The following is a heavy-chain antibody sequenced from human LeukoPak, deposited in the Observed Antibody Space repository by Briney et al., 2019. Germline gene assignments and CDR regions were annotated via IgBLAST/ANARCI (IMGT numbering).Heavy chain of an antibody. CDR1: GFNFNRYA. V-gene: IGHV3-30*02. D-gene: IGHD5-18*01. CDR3: AKAYSTYSFGYPDAFDL. J-gene: IGHJ3*01. CDR2: IRYDGSGK. Sequence: GGSLRLSCAASGFNFNRYAMHWVRQAPGRGLEWVTFIRYDGSGKYYVDSVKGRFTISRDNFKSSLYLQMSSLREEDTARYYCAKAYSTYSFGYPDAFDLWGQGTMVIVSS.